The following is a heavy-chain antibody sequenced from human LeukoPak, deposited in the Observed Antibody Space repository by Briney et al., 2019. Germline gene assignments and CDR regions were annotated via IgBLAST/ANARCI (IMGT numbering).Heavy chain of an antibody. Sequence: GGSLRLSCAASGFTFSSYGMHWVRQAPGKGLEWVAVIWYDGSNKYYADSVKGRFTISRDNSKNTLYLQMNSLRAEDTAVYYCARDPDSSGVDYWGQGTLVTVSS. CDR2: IWYDGSNK. CDR1: GFTFSSYG. CDR3: ARDPDSSGVDY. J-gene: IGHJ4*02. V-gene: IGHV3-33*01. D-gene: IGHD3-22*01.